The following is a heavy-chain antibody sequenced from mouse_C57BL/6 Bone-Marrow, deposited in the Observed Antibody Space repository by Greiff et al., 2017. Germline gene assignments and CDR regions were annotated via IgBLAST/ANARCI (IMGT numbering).Heavy chain of an antibody. CDR3: DRDGYYGYFDV. V-gene: IGHV2-6*01. J-gene: IGHJ1*03. CDR1: GFSLTSYG. D-gene: IGHD2-2*01. CDR2: IWGVGST. Sequence: VQLQVSGPGLVAPSQSLSITCTFSGFSLTSYGVDWVRQSPGQGLEWLGVIWGVGSTNFNSALKARLSISKDNAKSQVFLKMNSLRTDDTAMYYCDRDGYYGYFDVWGTGTTVTVSA.